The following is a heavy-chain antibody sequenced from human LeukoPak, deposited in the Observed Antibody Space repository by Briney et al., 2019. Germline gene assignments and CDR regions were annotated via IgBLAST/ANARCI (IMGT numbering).Heavy chain of an antibody. CDR3: ARGGICSGGSCYSSWFDP. J-gene: IGHJ5*02. CDR2: INPSGGST. V-gene: IGHV1-46*01. D-gene: IGHD2-15*01. CDR1: GYTFTSYD. Sequence: ASVKVSCKASGYTFTSYDINWVRQATGQGLEWMGIINPSGGSTSYAQKFQGRVTMTRDMSTSTVYMELSSQRSEDTAVYYCARGGICSGGSCYSSWFDPWGQGTLVTVSS.